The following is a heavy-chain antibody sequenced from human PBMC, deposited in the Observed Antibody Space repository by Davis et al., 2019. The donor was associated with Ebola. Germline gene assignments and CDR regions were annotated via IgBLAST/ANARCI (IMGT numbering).Heavy chain of an antibody. J-gene: IGHJ6*04. CDR3: AKSGLSFGVVKYHYGMDV. CDR1: GFSFSSTW. D-gene: IGHD3-3*01. CDR2: ISYDGSNK. Sequence: GESLKISCAASGFSFSSTWMHWVRQAPGKGLEWVAVISYDGSNKYYADSVKGRFTISRDNSKNTLYLQMNSLRAEDTAVYYCAKSGLSFGVVKYHYGMDVWGKGTTVTVSS. V-gene: IGHV3-30*18.